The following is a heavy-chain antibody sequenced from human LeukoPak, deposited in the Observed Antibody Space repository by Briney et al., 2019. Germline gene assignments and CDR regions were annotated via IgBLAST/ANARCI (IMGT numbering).Heavy chain of an antibody. J-gene: IGHJ5*02. CDR3: ARGGNTAMAYNWFAP. Sequence: SETLSLTCAVSGGSISSSNWWSWVRPPPGKGLEWIGEIYHSGSTNYNPSLKSRVTISVDKSKNQLSLKLRSVPAADTAVYYCARGGNTAMAYNWFAPWGQGTLVTVSS. CDR1: GGSISSSNW. V-gene: IGHV4-4*02. D-gene: IGHD5-18*01. CDR2: IYHSGST.